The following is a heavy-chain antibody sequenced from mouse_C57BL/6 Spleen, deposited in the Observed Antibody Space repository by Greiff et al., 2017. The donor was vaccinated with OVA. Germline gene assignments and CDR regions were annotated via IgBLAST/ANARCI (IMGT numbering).Heavy chain of an antibody. CDR1: GFSLTSYA. D-gene: IGHD1-1*01. CDR3: ARSITTVVDYFDD. CDR2: IWTGGGT. Sequence: VLLVESGPGLVAPSQSLSITCTVSGFSLTSYAISWVRQPPGKGLEWLGVIWTGGGTNYNSALKSRLSISKDNSKSQVFLKMNSLQTDDTARYYCARSITTVVDYFDDWGQGTTLTVSS. V-gene: IGHV2-9-1*01. J-gene: IGHJ2*01.